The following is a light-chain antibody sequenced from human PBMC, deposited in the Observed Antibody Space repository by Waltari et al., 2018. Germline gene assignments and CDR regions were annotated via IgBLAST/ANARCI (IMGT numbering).Light chain of an antibody. CDR1: SSNTRTNY. CDR2: RLN. CDR3: GGWDDSLYAWV. Sequence: QSVLTPPPSAYGTPGPRVTISCSGSSSNTRTNYVYWYEHMPGTAPELLIYRLNRRPTWVADRVSGSKSGTSASLTISGLQSEDECDYYCGGWDDSLYAWVFGGGTKLTVL. J-gene: IGLJ3*02. V-gene: IGLV1-47*01.